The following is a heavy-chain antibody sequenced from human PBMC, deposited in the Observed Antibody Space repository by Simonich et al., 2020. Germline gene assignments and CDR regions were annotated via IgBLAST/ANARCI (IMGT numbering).Heavy chain of an antibody. CDR2: ISYDGSNK. Sequence: QVQLVESGGGVVQPGRSLRLSCAASGFTFSSYAMHWVRQAPGKGLEWVGVISYDGSNKYYADSVKGRFTISRDNSKNTLYLQMNSLRAEDTAVYYCARRGSGFDYWGQGTLVTVSS. V-gene: IGHV3-30*07. CDR1: GFTFSSYA. CDR3: ARRGSGFDY. J-gene: IGHJ4*02. D-gene: IGHD6-19*01.